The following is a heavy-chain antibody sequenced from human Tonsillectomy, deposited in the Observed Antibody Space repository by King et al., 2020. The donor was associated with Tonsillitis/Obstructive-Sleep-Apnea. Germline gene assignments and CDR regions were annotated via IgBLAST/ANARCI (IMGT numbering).Heavy chain of an antibody. CDR1: GGSISSSNW. Sequence: QLQESGPGLVKPSGTLSLTCAVSGGSISSSNWWSWVRQPPGQGLEWIGKIYHSGSTDYNPSLTSRVTISVDKSKNHFSLRLSSVTAADTAVYYCARGYCSSPSCHGDDAFDIWGQGTMVTVSS. D-gene: IGHD2-2*01. J-gene: IGHJ3*02. CDR2: IYHSGST. V-gene: IGHV4-4*02. CDR3: ARGYCSSPSCHGDDAFDI.